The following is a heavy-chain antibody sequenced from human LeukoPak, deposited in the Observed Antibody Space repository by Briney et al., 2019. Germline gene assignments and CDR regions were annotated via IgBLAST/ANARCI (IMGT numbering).Heavy chain of an antibody. CDR1: GFTFSSYA. D-gene: IGHD6-19*01. CDR3: AKEPAFQAVAGTRYFQH. Sequence: GGSLRLSCAASGFTFSSYAMSWVRQAPGKGLEWVSAISGSGGSTHYADSVKGRFTISRDNSKNTLYLQMNSLRAEDTAVYYCAKEPAFQAVAGTRYFQHWGQGTLVTVSS. J-gene: IGHJ1*01. V-gene: IGHV3-23*01. CDR2: ISGSGGST.